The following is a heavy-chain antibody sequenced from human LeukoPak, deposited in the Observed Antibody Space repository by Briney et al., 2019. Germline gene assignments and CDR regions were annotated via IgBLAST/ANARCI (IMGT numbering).Heavy chain of an antibody. D-gene: IGHD3-22*01. CDR2: IYTSGST. V-gene: IGHV4-4*07. CDR1: GGFISSYY. CDR3: ASGGSSGYFYAY. Sequence: SETLSLTCTVSGGFISSYYWSWIRQPAGKGLEWIGRIYTSGSTNYNPSLKSRVTMSVDTSKNQFSLKLSSVTAADTAVYYCASGGSSGYFYAYWGQGTLVTVSS. J-gene: IGHJ4*02.